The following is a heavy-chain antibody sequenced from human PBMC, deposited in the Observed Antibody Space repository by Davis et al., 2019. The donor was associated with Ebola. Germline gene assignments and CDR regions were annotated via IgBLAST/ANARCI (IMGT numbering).Heavy chain of an antibody. CDR2: ISYSGTT. D-gene: IGHD3-16*01. Sequence: MPSETLSLTCTVSGDSISTSNYYGGWIRQPPGKGLEWIGSISYSGTTYYNPSLKSRVTMSVDTSKNQFFLRLSSVTAADTAVYFCARQGDGGRSFDFWGQGTLVTVSS. CDR1: GDSISTSNYY. CDR3: ARQGDGGRSFDF. V-gene: IGHV4-39*01. J-gene: IGHJ4*02.